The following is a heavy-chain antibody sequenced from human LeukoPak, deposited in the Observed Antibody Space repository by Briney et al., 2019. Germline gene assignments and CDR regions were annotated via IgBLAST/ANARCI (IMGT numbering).Heavy chain of an antibody. J-gene: IGHJ5*02. CDR1: GGSISSSSYY. CDR2: IYYSGST. D-gene: IGHD3-9*01. Sequence: PSETLSLTCTVSGGSISSSSYYWGWIRQPPGKGLEWIGSIYYSGSTYYNPSLKSRVTISVDTSKNQFSLKLSSVTAADTAVYYCARDPVAYDILTGSRAGGWFDPWGQGTLVTVSS. CDR3: ARDPVAYDILTGSRAGGWFDP. V-gene: IGHV4-39*07.